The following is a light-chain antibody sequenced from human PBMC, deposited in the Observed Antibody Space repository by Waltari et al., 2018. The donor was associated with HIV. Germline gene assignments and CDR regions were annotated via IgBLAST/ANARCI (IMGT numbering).Light chain of an antibody. CDR1: QSVLYSSNNKNY. V-gene: IGKV4-1*01. CDR2: WAS. J-gene: IGKJ2*01. Sequence: DIVITQYPDSLAVSLGERATINCKSSQSVLYSSNNKNYLAWYQQKPGQPPKLLIYWASTRESGVPDRFSGSGSETDFTLTISSLQAEDVGVYYCQQYYSTPYTFGQGTKLEIK. CDR3: QQYYSTPYT.